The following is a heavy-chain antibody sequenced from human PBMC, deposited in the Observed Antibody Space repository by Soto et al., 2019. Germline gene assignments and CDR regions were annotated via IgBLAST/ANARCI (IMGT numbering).Heavy chain of an antibody. Sequence: TSVKLSCKASGDNFIRNGISWVRQAPGQGLEWMGWISAYNGNTNYAQNFQDRVTMTTDPSTSTVNMELRSLRSDDTAVYYCARVWYDGNSGAFDIWGQGTKVTVSS. D-gene: IGHD3-10*01. V-gene: IGHV1-18*01. CDR2: ISAYNGNT. CDR3: ARVWYDGNSGAFDI. CDR1: GDNFIRNG. J-gene: IGHJ3*02.